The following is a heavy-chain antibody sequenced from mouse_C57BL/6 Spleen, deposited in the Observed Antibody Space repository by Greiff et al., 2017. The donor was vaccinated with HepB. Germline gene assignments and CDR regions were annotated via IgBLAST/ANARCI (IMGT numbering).Heavy chain of an antibody. CDR3: ARSRRITTVVATNFDY. Sequence: VQLQQSGAELVKPGASVKISCKASGYAFSSYWMNWVKQRPGTGLEWIGQIYPGDGDPNYNGKFKGKATLNADKSSSTAYMQLSSLTSEDSAVYFCARSRRITTVVATNFDYWGQGTTLTVSS. CDR2: IYPGDGDP. D-gene: IGHD1-1*01. V-gene: IGHV1-80*01. CDR1: GYAFSSYW. J-gene: IGHJ2*01.